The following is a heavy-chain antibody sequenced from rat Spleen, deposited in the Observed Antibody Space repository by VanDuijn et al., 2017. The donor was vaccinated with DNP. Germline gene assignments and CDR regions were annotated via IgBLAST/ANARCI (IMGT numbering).Heavy chain of an antibody. J-gene: IGHJ1*01. CDR2: ISIGGGGT. CDR1: GFTFNNYF. Sequence: EVQLVESGGGLVQPGRSLTLSCEVSGFTFNNYFMAWVRQAPKKGLEWVATISIGGGGTSYPDSVKGRFTISRDNAKSTLCLQMDSLRSEETATYSCSTRRDGPLYWYFDFWGPGTMVTVSS. V-gene: IGHV5S11*01. D-gene: IGHD3-1*01. CDR3: STRRDGPLYWYFDF.